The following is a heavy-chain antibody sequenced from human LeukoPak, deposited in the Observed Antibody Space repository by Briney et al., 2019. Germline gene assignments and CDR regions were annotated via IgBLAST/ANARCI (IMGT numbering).Heavy chain of an antibody. V-gene: IGHV4-39*01. Sequence: SETLSLTCTVSGGSISSSSYYWGRIRQPPGKGLEGIGSIYYSGSTYDNPSLKSRVTISVDTSKNQFSLTLSSVTAADRAVYYCARGRFDSITMIVVNLFGAFDIWGQGTMVTVSS. CDR2: IYYSGST. D-gene: IGHD3-22*01. CDR1: GGSISSSSYY. J-gene: IGHJ3*02. CDR3: ARGRFDSITMIVVNLFGAFDI.